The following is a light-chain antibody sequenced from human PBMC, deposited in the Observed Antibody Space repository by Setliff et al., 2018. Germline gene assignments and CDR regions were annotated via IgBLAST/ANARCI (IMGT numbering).Light chain of an antibody. V-gene: IGLV2-23*02. Sequence: QSALTQPASVSGSPGQSITISCTGTSSDIGNYDLVSWYQHSPGGAPKLLIYEVSERPSGVSNRFSGSKSGNTASLTISGLQAEDGADYSCCSYAGNSLYVFGTGTKVTVL. CDR1: SSDIGNYDL. J-gene: IGLJ1*01. CDR3: CSYAGNSLYV. CDR2: EVS.